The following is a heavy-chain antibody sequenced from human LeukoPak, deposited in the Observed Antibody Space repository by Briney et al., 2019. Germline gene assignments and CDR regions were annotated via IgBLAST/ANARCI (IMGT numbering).Heavy chain of an antibody. Sequence: RHGESLQISCQGSGYSFTSYWIGWVRQLPGKGLEWMGIIYPGDSDTRYSPSFQGQVTISADKSISTAYLQWSSLKASDTAMYYCARLRPYYYGMDVWGQGTTVTVSS. CDR1: GYSFTSYW. CDR3: ARLRPYYYGMDV. CDR2: IYPGDSDT. J-gene: IGHJ6*02. V-gene: IGHV5-51*01.